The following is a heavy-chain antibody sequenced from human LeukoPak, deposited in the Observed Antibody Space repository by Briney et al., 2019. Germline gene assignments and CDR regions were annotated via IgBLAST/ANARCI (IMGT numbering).Heavy chain of an antibody. V-gene: IGHV4-59*01. D-gene: IGHD2/OR15-2a*01. J-gene: IGHJ4*02. CDR1: GDSIGVYY. Sequence: SETLSLTCTVSGDSIGVYYWSWIRQPPEGGLGWIGYIYYWGSTNYNPSLMSRVTISVDTSKNQFSLKLNSVTAADTAVYYCARELKVGNTGYYFDYWGQGTLVTVSS. CDR2: IYYWGST. CDR3: ARELKVGNTGYYFDY.